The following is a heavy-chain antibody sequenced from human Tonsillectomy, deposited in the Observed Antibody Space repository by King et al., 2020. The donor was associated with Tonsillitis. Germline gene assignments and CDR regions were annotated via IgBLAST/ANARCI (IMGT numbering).Heavy chain of an antibody. V-gene: IGHV4-30-4*07. CDR2: IYYTGST. D-gene: IGHD5-24*01. CDR1: GASISSRGYS. J-gene: IGHJ4*02. Sequence: QLQESGPGLVKPSQTLSLTCAVSGASISSRGYSWSWIRQPPGKGLEWIGYIYYTGSTYYNPSLKSRVTISVDTSKNQFSLKLTSVTAADTAVYYCARVPHDGYNYGPLDYWGQGTLVTVSS. CDR3: ARVPHDGYNYGPLDY.